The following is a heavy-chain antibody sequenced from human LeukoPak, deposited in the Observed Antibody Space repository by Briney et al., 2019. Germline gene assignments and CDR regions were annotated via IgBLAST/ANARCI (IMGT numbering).Heavy chain of an antibody. D-gene: IGHD2-2*01. J-gene: IGHJ4*02. CDR3: ALRPYCSSTSCRHYFDY. Sequence: GPTLVNPTQTLTLTCTFSGFSLSTSGVGVGWIRQPPGKALEWLALIYWNDDKRYSPSLKSRLTITKDTSKNQVVLTMTSMDPVDTATYYCALRPYCSSTSCRHYFDYWGQGTLVTVSS. V-gene: IGHV2-5*01. CDR2: IYWNDDK. CDR1: GFSLSTSGVG.